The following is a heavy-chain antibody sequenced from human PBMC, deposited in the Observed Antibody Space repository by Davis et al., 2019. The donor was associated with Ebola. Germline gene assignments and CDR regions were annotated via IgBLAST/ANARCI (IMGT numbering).Heavy chain of an antibody. CDR1: GGSFSDYS. J-gene: IGHJ4*02. D-gene: IGHD4-23*01. CDR3: ARVRPHGGNNQPFDY. V-gene: IGHV4-34*01. Sequence: GSLRLSCSVYGGSFSDYSWTWIRQPPGKGLEWIGDINHDGNSNYNPSLKSRVTMSVDTSKNQFSLKLNSVTAADTAVYYCARVRPHGGNNQPFDYWGQGALVTVSS. CDR2: INHDGNS.